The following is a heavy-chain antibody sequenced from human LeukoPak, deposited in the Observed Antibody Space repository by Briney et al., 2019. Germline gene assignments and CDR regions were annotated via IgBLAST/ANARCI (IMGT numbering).Heavy chain of an antibody. J-gene: IGHJ5*02. CDR1: GFTFSDYS. CDR2: ISSSSSYI. CDR3: ARGLSRGWYGSSFDP. D-gene: IGHD6-19*01. V-gene: IGHV3-21*01. Sequence: PGGSLRLSCIASGFTFSDYSFNWVRQAPGKGLEWVSSISSSSSYIYYADSVKGRFTISRDNAKNSLYLQMNSLRAEDTAVYYCARGLSRGWYGSSFDPWGQGTLVTVSS.